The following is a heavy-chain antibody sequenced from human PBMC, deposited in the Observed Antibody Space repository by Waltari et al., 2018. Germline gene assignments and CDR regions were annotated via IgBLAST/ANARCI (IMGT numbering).Heavy chain of an antibody. V-gene: IGHV4-30-4*08. D-gene: IGHD3-10*01. CDR2: IYYSWST. Sequence: QVQLQESGPGLVKPSQTLSLTCTVSGGSISSGDYYWSWIRQPPGKGLEWIGYIYYSWSTSYNPSLKSRVTISVDTSKNQFSLKLSSVTATDTAVYYCARAVGSGSYYNEDWFDPWGQGTLVTVSS. CDR3: ARAVGSGSYYNEDWFDP. CDR1: GGSISSGDYY. J-gene: IGHJ5*02.